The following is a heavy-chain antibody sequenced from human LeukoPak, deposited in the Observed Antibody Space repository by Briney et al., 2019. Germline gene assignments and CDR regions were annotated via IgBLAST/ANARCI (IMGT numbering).Heavy chain of an antibody. Sequence: PSETLSLTCTVSGGSISSYYWSWIRQPPGRGLEWIGYIYYSGSTNYNPSLKSRVTISVNSSKNQFSLMLSSVTAADTAVYYCARTDSGSAIDYWGLGTLVTVSA. CDR1: GGSISSYY. J-gene: IGHJ4*02. V-gene: IGHV4-59*01. D-gene: IGHD1-26*01. CDR3: ARTDSGSAIDY. CDR2: IYYSGST.